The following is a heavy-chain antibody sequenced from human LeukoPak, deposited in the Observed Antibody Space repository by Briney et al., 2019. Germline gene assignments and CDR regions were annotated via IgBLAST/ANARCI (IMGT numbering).Heavy chain of an antibody. J-gene: IGHJ3*02. D-gene: IGHD4-17*01. V-gene: IGHV4-34*01. CDR2: INHSGST. CDR3: ARVYYGDYENDGFDI. Sequence: SETPSLTCAVYGGSFTNYYWNWIRQPPGKGLEWIGEINHSGSTNYKPSLKSRVTISVDTSKNQFSLKLRSVIAADTAVYYCARVYYGDYENDGFDIWGQGTMVTVSS. CDR1: GGSFTNYY.